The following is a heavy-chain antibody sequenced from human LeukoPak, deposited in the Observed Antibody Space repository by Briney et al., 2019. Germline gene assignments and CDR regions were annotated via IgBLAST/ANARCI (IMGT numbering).Heavy chain of an antibody. CDR1: GFTFSSYA. V-gene: IGHV3-23*01. D-gene: IGHD6-19*01. CDR3: AKSWTEYQYSSGPYYFAY. CDR2: ISGSGGST. Sequence: GGSLRLSCAASGFTFSSYAMSWVRQAPGNGLEWVSAISGSGGSTYYADSVKGRFTISRDNSKNALYLQMNCLRAEDTAVYYCAKSWTEYQYSSGPYYFAYWGQGTLVTVSS. J-gene: IGHJ4*02.